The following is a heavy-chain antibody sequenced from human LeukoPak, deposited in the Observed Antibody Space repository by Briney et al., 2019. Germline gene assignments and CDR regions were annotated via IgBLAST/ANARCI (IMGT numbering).Heavy chain of an antibody. CDR1: GGSISSSSYY. V-gene: IGHV4-39*07. CDR2: IYYSGST. D-gene: IGHD3-16*01. CDR3: ARVGLAYASSYNWFDP. J-gene: IGHJ5*02. Sequence: PSETLSLTCTVSGGSISSSSYYWGWIRQPPGKGLEWIGSIYYSGSTYYNPSLKSRVTISVDTSKNQFSLKLSSVTAADTAVYYCARVGLAYASSYNWFDPWGQGTLVTVSS.